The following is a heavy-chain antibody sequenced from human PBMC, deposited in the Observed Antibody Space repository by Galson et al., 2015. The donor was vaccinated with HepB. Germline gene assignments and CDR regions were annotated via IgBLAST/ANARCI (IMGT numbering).Heavy chain of an antibody. CDR1: GVTFSNYA. J-gene: IGHJ4*02. Sequence: SVKVSCKASGVTFSNYAISWVRQAPGQGLEWMGGIIPIFGTASYAQRFQGRVTISADESTSTAYMELSSLRSEDTAVYYCARDKTYYYDSSGYYLDYWGQGTQVTVSS. V-gene: IGHV1-69*13. CDR3: ARDKTYYYDSSGYYLDY. CDR2: IIPIFGTA. D-gene: IGHD3-22*01.